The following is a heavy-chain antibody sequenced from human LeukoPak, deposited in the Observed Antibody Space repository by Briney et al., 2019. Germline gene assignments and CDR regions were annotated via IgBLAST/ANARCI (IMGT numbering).Heavy chain of an antibody. Sequence: GGSLRLSCAASGLTFTNFGMSWVRQAPGKGLEWVSAISGSGGSTYYADSVKGRFTISRDNSKNTLYLQMNSLRAEDTAVYYCATRGSGSYYRSYDFYYYYYMDVWGKGTTVTVSS. J-gene: IGHJ6*03. D-gene: IGHD3-10*01. V-gene: IGHV3-23*01. CDR1: GLTFTNFG. CDR3: ATRGSGSYYRSYDFYYYYYMDV. CDR2: ISGSGGST.